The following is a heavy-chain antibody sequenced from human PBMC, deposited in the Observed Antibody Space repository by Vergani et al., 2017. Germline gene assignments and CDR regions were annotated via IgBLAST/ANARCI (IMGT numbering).Heavy chain of an antibody. Sequence: QVQLQESGPGLVKPSETLSLTCTVSNYSISRGYFWGWIRQPPGKGLEWIGNIYHSGGAYYNPSLKGRVTISVDTSQNQFSLEVTSVTAADTAIYFFARTESFILRYFHWALWGQGTLVTVSS. V-gene: IGHV4-38-2*02. CDR1: NYSISRGYF. CDR3: ARTESFILRYFHWAL. J-gene: IGHJ4*02. D-gene: IGHD3-9*01. CDR2: IYHSGGA.